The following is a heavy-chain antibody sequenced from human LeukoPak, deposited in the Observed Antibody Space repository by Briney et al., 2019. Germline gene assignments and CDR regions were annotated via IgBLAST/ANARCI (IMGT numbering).Heavy chain of an antibody. J-gene: IGHJ5*02. CDR2: IYHSGCT. CDR3: ARDPYSSSWYDADWFDP. V-gene: IGHV4-38-2*02. CDR1: GYSISSGYY. D-gene: IGHD6-13*01. Sequence: SETLSLTCTVSGYSISSGYYWGWIRQPPGKGLVWMGSIYHSGCTYYHPFLKSRVTISVDTSKNQFSLKLSSVTAADTAVYYCARDPYSSSWYDADWFDPWGQGTLVTVSS.